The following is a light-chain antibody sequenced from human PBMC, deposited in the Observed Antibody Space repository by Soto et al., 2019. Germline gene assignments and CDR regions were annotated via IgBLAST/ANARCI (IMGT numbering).Light chain of an antibody. Sequence: EIVLTQSPGTLSLSPGERASLSCRASQSISSNSLVWYQQKPGQAPRFVIYSAFSRATGIPDRFSGSGSGTDFTLPISRLEPEDFAVYDCQHYGTSPPYTFGQGTKLEI. CDR2: SAF. CDR3: QHYGTSPPYT. V-gene: IGKV3-20*01. J-gene: IGKJ2*01. CDR1: QSISSNS.